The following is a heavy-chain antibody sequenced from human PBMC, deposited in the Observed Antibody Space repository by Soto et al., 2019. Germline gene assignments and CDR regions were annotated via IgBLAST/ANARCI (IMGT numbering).Heavy chain of an antibody. CDR1: GFTFSDYA. J-gene: IGHJ4*02. V-gene: IGHV3-30*18. Sequence: VQLVESGGGVVQPGRSLRLSCAASGFTFSDYAMHWVRQAPGKGLEWVAVVSHDGRNTHYADSAKGRFTISRDSSKNTVSLEMTSLRAEDTDVCYCAKGGRQWLVTSDFNYWGQGALVTVSS. D-gene: IGHD6-19*01. CDR3: AKGGRQWLVTSDFNY. CDR2: VSHDGRNT.